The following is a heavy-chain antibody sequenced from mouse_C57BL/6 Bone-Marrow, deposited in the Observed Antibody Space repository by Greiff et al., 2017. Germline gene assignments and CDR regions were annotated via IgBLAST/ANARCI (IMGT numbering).Heavy chain of an antibody. CDR2: INPSSGYT. Sequence: QVQLQQSGAELARPGASVKMSCKASGYTFTSYTMHWVKQRPGQGLEWIGYINPSSGYTKYNQKFKDKATLTADKSSSTAYMQLGSLTSADSAVDYCARSRSPAWFAYWGQGTLVTVSA. D-gene: IGHD1-1*01. V-gene: IGHV1-4*01. CDR3: ARSRSPAWFAY. CDR1: GYTFTSYT. J-gene: IGHJ3*01.